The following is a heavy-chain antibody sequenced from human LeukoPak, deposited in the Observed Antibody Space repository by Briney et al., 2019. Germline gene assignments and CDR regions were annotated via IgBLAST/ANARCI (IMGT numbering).Heavy chain of an antibody. D-gene: IGHD3-10*01. Sequence: GGSLRLSCAASGFTLSNYAMTWVRQAPGEGLEWVSSITGSGALTYYADSVKGRFTISKDNAMDTVFLQMNSLRVDDTAVYYCAKDRVDGSGSQFDSWGQGSLVTVSS. V-gene: IGHV3-23*01. CDR1: GFTLSNYA. J-gene: IGHJ4*02. CDR3: AKDRVDGSGSQFDS. CDR2: ITGSGALT.